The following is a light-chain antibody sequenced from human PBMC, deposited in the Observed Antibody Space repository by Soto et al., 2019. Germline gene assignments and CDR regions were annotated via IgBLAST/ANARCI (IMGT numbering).Light chain of an antibody. CDR2: LNSDGSH. V-gene: IGLV4-69*01. Sequence: QPVLTQSPSATASLGASVTLTCTLSSGHSSYTIAWHQQQPEKGPRFLMRLNSDGSHLKGDGIPDRFSGSSYRAERYLTISSLQSEDEAYYYCQTWGTGTVVFGGGTKLTVL. CDR1: SGHSSYT. J-gene: IGLJ2*01. CDR3: QTWGTGTVV.